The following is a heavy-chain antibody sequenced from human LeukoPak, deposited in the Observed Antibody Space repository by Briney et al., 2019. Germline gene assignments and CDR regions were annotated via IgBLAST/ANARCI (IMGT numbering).Heavy chain of an antibody. CDR1: GGSISGYY. Sequence: SETLSLTCTVSGGSISGYYWGWIRQPPGKGLEYIGFIFYSGTTNYNPSLKSRVTISVDTSKNQFSLKLSSVTAADTAVYYCAGGSGYYWPFDYWGQGTLVTVSS. J-gene: IGHJ4*02. V-gene: IGHV4-59*08. D-gene: IGHD3-22*01. CDR3: AGGSGYYWPFDY. CDR2: IFYSGTT.